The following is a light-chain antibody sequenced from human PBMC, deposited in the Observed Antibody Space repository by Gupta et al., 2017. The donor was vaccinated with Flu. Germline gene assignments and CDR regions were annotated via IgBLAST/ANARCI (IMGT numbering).Light chain of an antibody. CDR2: EVT. CDR1: SSDVGANNY. V-gene: IGLV2-8*01. Sequence: QSALTQPPSASGSPGPSVAISCTGTSSDVGANNYVSWYQQHPGRAPKLMIYEVTKRPSGVPDRFSGSMSGNTASLTVAGLQAEDEADYYCCSYTGNNNFYVFGTGTKVTVL. CDR3: CSYTGNNNFYV. J-gene: IGLJ1*01.